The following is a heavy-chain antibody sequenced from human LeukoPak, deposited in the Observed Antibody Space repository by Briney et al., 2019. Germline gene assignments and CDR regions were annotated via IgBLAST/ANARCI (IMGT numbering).Heavy chain of an antibody. CDR3: ATDSPETAAFDY. CDR2: IVGSSSTI. Sequence: GGFLRLSCAAPGFSFSTYSMNWVRQAPGKGLEWVSYIVGSSSTIYYADSVKGRFTISRDNAKNSLYLQMDSLRAEDTAVYYCATDSPETAAFDYWGQGTLVTVSS. D-gene: IGHD1-1*01. V-gene: IGHV3-48*04. J-gene: IGHJ4*02. CDR1: GFSFSTYS.